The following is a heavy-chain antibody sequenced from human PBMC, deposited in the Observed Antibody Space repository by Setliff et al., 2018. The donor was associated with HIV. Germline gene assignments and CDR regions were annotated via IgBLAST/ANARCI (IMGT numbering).Heavy chain of an antibody. CDR3: ARGELVRHYHYYYMDV. Sequence: ASVKVSCKASGYTFVSYGISWVRQAPGQGLEWMGWINPNSGGTNYAQKFQGRVTMTRDTSISTAYMELSRLRSDDTAVYYCARGELVRHYHYYYMDVWGKGTTVTVSS. V-gene: IGHV1-2*02. CDR2: INPNSGGT. D-gene: IGHD6-6*01. J-gene: IGHJ6*03. CDR1: GYTFVSYG.